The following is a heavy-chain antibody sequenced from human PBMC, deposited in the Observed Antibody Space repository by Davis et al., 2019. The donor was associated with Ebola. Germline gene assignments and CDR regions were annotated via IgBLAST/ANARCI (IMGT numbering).Heavy chain of an antibody. V-gene: IGHV1-8*01. CDR3: ARRVGARSGFDS. D-gene: IGHD1-26*01. J-gene: IGHJ4*02. Sequence: AASVKVSCKASGYTFTSYDMNWVRQATGQGLEWMGWMNPNSGNTGYAQKFQGRITMTRNISISTAYMELSSLRSDDTAVYYCARRVGARSGFDSWGQGSLVTVSS. CDR1: GYTFTSYD. CDR2: MNPNSGNT.